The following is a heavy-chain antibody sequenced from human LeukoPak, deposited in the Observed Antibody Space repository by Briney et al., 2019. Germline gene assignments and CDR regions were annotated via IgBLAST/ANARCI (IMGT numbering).Heavy chain of an antibody. Sequence: ASVKVSCKASGYTFTSYGISWVRQAPGQGLEWMGRVSAYNGNTNYAQKLQGRVTMTTDTSTSTAYMELRSLRSDDTAVYYCARDPTVGWFDPWGQGTLVTVSS. V-gene: IGHV1-18*01. J-gene: IGHJ5*02. CDR1: GYTFTSYG. CDR2: VSAYNGNT. D-gene: IGHD1-26*01. CDR3: ARDPTVGWFDP.